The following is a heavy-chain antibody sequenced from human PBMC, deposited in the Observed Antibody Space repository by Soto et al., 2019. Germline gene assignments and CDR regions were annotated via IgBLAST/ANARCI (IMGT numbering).Heavy chain of an antibody. Sequence: QLQLQESGSGLVKPSQTLSLTCAVSGGSISTGGYSWSWIRQPPGKGLEWIGYIYHSGSTYYTPSFKSRVTVPEDTSKNQFALKLSSVTAADTAVYYCARATVTRVDYWGQGTLVTVSS. J-gene: IGHJ4*02. CDR2: IYHSGST. D-gene: IGHD4-17*01. CDR1: GGSISTGGYS. V-gene: IGHV4-30-2*01. CDR3: ARATVTRVDY.